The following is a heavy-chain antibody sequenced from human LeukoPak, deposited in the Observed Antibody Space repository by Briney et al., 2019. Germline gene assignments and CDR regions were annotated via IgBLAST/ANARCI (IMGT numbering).Heavy chain of an antibody. Sequence: PSETLSLTCTVSGGSISSSSYYWGWIRQPPGKGLEWIGSIYYSGSTYYNPSLKSRVTISVDRSKNQFSLKLSSVTAADTAVYYCARGPPDGYSYDQRGYWGQGTLVTVSS. D-gene: IGHD5-18*01. CDR3: ARGPPDGYSYDQRGY. V-gene: IGHV4-39*07. CDR2: IYYSGST. J-gene: IGHJ4*02. CDR1: GGSISSSSYY.